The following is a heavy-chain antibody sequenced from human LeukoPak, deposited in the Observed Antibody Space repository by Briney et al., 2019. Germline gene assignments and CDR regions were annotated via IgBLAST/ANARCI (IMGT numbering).Heavy chain of an antibody. Sequence: ASVKVSCKVSGYTLTELSMHWVRQAPGKGLEWMGGFDPEDGETFYAQKFQGRVTMTKDTSTDTAYMELSSLRSEATAVYYCTTDYYYDSSGSYYTIDYWGQGTLVTVSS. D-gene: IGHD3-22*01. CDR3: TTDYYYDSSGSYYTIDY. CDR2: FDPEDGET. V-gene: IGHV1-24*01. CDR1: GYTLTELS. J-gene: IGHJ4*02.